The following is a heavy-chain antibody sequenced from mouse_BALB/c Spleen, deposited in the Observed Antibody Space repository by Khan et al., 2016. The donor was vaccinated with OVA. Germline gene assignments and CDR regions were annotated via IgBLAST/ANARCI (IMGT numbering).Heavy chain of an antibody. CDR1: GYTFTSYW. Sequence: QVQLQQPGAELVKPGASVKLSCKASGYTFTSYWMHWVKQRPGQGLEWIGEINPSNGRTNYNEKFKSKATLTVDKSSSTAYMQLSSLTSEDSAVYYCARRYLRRGYFDYWGQGTTLTVSS. CDR3: ARRYLRRGYFDY. V-gene: IGHV1S81*02. D-gene: IGHD2-14*01. CDR2: INPSNGRT. J-gene: IGHJ2*01.